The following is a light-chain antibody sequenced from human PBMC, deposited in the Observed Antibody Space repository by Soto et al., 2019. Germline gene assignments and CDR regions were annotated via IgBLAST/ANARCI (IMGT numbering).Light chain of an antibody. CDR3: QQYDTYPLT. Sequence: DVPMTQSPSSLSASVGDRVTITCRASQSINNWLAWYQQKPGKAPKFMIYDASTLETGITSRLSGSASGTEFTLTISGLQPEDVASYYCQQYDTYPLTFGGGTRVELK. CDR2: DAS. CDR1: QSINNW. V-gene: IGKV1-5*01. J-gene: IGKJ4*01.